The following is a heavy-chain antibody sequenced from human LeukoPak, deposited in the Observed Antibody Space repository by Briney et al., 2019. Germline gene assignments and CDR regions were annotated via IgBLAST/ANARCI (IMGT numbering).Heavy chain of an antibody. CDR3: AKLGTTSVTTGY. CDR2: IRYDGSNK. V-gene: IGHV3-30*02. J-gene: IGHJ4*02. D-gene: IGHD4-17*01. CDR1: GFTFSSYG. Sequence: GSLRLSCAASGFTFSSYGMHWVRQAPGKGLEWVAFIRYDGSNKYYADSVKGRFTISRDNSKNTLYLQMNSLRGEDTAVYYCAKLGTTSVTTGYWGQGTLVTVSS.